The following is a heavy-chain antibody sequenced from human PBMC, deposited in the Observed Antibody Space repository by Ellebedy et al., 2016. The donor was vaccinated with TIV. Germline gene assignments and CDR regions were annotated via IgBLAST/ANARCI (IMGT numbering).Heavy chain of an antibody. Sequence: MPSETLSLTCTVSGASISSYYWSRIRQPPGKGLEWIGYIYYSGSTYYNPSLKSRVTISVDRSKNQFSLKLSSVTAADTAVYYCARGDLYFDYWGQGTLVTVSS. V-gene: IGHV4-59*12. J-gene: IGHJ4*02. CDR3: ARGDLYFDY. CDR2: IYYSGST. CDR1: GASISSYY.